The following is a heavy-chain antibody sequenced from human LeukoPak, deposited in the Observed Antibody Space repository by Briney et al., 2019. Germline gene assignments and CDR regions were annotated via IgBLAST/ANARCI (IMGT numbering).Heavy chain of an antibody. D-gene: IGHD2-15*01. Sequence: PGGSLRLSCAASGFTFSSHWMHWVRQAPGKGLVWVSGINRDGSNRNYADSVKGRFIISRDNAKNTVYLQMNSLRVEDTAVYYCARSLGGAGSYDIWGQGTMVTVSS. CDR1: GFTFSSHW. CDR2: INRDGSNR. V-gene: IGHV3-74*01. J-gene: IGHJ3*02. CDR3: ARSLGGAGSYDI.